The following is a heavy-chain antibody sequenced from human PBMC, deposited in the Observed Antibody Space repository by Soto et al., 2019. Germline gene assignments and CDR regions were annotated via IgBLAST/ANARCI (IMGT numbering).Heavy chain of an antibody. CDR2: MNPNSGNT. CDR3: ARMGYPRDIVVVPAAIHAFTYYYGMDV. V-gene: IGHV1-8*01. CDR1: GYTFTSYD. D-gene: IGHD2-2*02. Sequence: QVQLVQSGAEVKKPGASVKVSCKASGYTFTSYDINWVRQATGQGLEWMGWMNPNSGNTGYAQKFQGRVTMNRNTSISTAYMELSSLRSEDTAVYYCARMGYPRDIVVVPAAIHAFTYYYGMDVWGQGTTVTVSS. J-gene: IGHJ6*02.